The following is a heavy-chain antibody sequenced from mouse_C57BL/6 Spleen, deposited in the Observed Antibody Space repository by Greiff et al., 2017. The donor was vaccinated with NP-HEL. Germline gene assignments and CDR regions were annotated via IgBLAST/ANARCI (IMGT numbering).Heavy chain of an antibody. Sequence: EVQLQQSGPELVKPGASVKISCKASGYSFTGYYMNWVKQSPEKSLEWIGEINPSTGGTTYNQKFKAKATLTVDKSSSTAYMQLKSLTSEDSAVYYCERSDGGFAYWGQGTLVTVSA. D-gene: IGHD1-1*01. J-gene: IGHJ3*01. CDR2: INPSTGGT. CDR1: GYSFTGYY. CDR3: ERSDGGFAY. V-gene: IGHV1-42*01.